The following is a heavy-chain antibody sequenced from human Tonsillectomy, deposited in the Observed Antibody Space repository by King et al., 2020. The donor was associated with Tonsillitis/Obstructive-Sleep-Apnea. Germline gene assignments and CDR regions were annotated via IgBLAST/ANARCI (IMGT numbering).Heavy chain of an antibody. J-gene: IGHJ4*02. D-gene: IGHD2-2*02. Sequence: VQLVESGAEVKKPGASVKVSCKASGYTFTSYDINWVRQATGQGLEWMGWMNPNSGNTGYAQKFQGRVTMTRNTSISTAYMELSSLRSEDTAVYYCARFGCSSTSCYIDYWGQGTLVTVSS. CDR1: GYTFTSYD. CDR3: ARFGCSSTSCYIDY. CDR2: MNPNSGNT. V-gene: IGHV1-8*01.